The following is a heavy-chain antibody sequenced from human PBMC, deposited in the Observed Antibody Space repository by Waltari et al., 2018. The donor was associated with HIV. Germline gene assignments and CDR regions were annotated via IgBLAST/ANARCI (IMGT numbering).Heavy chain of an antibody. V-gene: IGHV4-4*07. CDR2: IYISGST. CDR3: ARENILLLFGESYYNYYGMDV. Sequence: QVPLQESGPGLVKPSETLYLPCTVSGGSTSGYYWSWIRQPAGKGLEWIGQIYISGSTNYNPSLKSRVTMSLDASKNLFSLKMRSVTAADTAVYYCARENILLLFGESYYNYYGMDVWGQGTTVTVSS. CDR1: GGSTSGYY. J-gene: IGHJ6*02. D-gene: IGHD3-10*01.